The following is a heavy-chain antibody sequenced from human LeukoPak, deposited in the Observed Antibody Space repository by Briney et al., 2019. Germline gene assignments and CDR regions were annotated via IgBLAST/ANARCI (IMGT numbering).Heavy chain of an antibody. Sequence: SETLSLTCTVSGGSISSSSYYWGWLRQPPGKGLEWIGSIYYSGSTYYNPSLKSRVTMSVDTSKNQFSLKLSSVTAADTAVYYCARDRPVVPAGTDCYYYGMDVWGQGTTVTVSS. CDR3: ARDRPVVPAGTDCYYYGMDV. D-gene: IGHD2-2*01. CDR2: IYYSGST. CDR1: GGSISSSSYY. J-gene: IGHJ6*02. V-gene: IGHV4-39*07.